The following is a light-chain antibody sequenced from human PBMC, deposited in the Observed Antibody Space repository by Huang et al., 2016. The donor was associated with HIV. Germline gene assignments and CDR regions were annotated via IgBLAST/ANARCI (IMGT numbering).Light chain of an antibody. CDR1: QSVGSK. J-gene: IGKJ2*01. Sequence: DTVMTQTPATLSVSPGARATLSCRASQSVGSKLAWFQQKPGQAPRLLHHGASTRATGIPDRCSGSGSGTEFTLTISSLQSEDFAVFYGQQYYNWPYTFGQGTKLEIK. CDR2: GAS. V-gene: IGKV3-15*01. CDR3: QQYYNWPYT.